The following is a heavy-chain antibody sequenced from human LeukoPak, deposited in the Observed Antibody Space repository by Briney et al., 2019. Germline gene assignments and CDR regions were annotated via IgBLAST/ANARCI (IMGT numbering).Heavy chain of an antibody. V-gene: IGHV3-53*01. CDR3: ARALLNYDILTGYSQSAFDI. CDR1: GFTVSSNY. J-gene: IGHJ3*02. D-gene: IGHD3-9*01. CDR2: IYSGGST. Sequence: GGSQRLSCAASGFTVSSNYMSWVRQAPGKGLEWVSVIYSGGSTYYADSVKGRFTISRDNPKNTLYLQMNSLRAEDTAVYYCARALLNYDILTGYSQSAFDIWGQGTMVTVSS.